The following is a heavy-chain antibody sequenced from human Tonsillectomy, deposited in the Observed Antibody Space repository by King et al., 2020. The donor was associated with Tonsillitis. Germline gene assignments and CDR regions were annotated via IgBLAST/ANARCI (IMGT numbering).Heavy chain of an antibody. CDR1: GGSISSSSYY. CDR2: IYYSGST. V-gene: IGHV4-39*01. Sequence: QLQESGPGLVKPSETLSLTCTVSGGSISSSSYYWVWVRQPPGKGLEWIGRIYYSGSTYYNPSPQSRVTISVDTSKNQFSLKLSAVTAADTAVYYCARVKFNYYMDVWGKGTTVTVTS. D-gene: IGHD2-21*01. CDR3: ARVKFNYYMDV. J-gene: IGHJ6*03.